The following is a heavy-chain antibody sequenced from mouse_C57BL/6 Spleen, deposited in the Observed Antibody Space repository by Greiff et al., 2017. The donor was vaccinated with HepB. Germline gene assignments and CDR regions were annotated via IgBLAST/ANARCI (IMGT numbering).Heavy chain of an antibody. CDR3: TRWGWDVDY. D-gene: IGHD4-1*01. CDR1: GYTFTDYE. J-gene: IGHJ2*01. Sequence: QVQLKHSGAELVRPGASVTLSCKASGYTFTDYEMHWVKQTPVPGLEWIGAIDPETGGTAYNQKFKGKAILTADKSSSTAYMELRSLTSEDSAVYYCTRWGWDVDYWGQGTTLTVSS. V-gene: IGHV1-15*01. CDR2: IDPETGGT.